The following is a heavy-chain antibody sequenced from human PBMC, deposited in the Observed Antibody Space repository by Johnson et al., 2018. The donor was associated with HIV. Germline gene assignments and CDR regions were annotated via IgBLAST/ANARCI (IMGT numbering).Heavy chain of an antibody. D-gene: IGHD3-3*01. Sequence: VQLVESGGGVVRPGGSLRLSCAASGFTFDDYGLSWVRQAPGKGLKWVSGINWNGGSTGYADSVKGRFTISRDNAKNFLYLQMNSLRAEDMAVYYWARADGGYYDRASWAFDIWGQGTMVTVSS. CDR3: ARADGGYYDRASWAFDI. CDR1: GFTFDDYG. CDR2: INWNGGST. V-gene: IGHV3-20*04. J-gene: IGHJ3*02.